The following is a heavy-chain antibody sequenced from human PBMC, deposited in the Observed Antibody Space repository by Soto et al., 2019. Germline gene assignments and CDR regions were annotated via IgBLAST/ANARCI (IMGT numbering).Heavy chain of an antibody. D-gene: IGHD3-10*01. CDR2: IYYSGST. J-gene: IGHJ6*04. V-gene: IGHV4-39*01. CDR3: SRITMVRGVIITYGMDV. CDR1: GGSISSSSYY. Sequence: PSETLSLTCTVSGGSISSSSYYWGWIRQPPGKGLEWIGSIYYSGSTYYNPSLKSRVTISVDTSKNQFSLKLSSVTAADTAVYYCSRITMVRGVIITYGMDVWGKGTTVT.